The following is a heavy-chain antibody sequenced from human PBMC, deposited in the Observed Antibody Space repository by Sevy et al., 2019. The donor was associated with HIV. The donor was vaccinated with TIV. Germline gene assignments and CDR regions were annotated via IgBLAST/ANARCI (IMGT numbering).Heavy chain of an antibody. CDR1: GFTFSSYS. J-gene: IGHJ4*02. CDR2: ISSSSSYI. D-gene: IGHD3-22*01. Sequence: GGSLRLSCAASGFTFSSYSMNWVRQAPGKGLEWVSSISSSSSYIYYADSVKGRFTISRDNAKNSLYLQMNSLRAEDTAVYYCARGGTYYYDSSGHDAYAHWGQGTLVIVSS. CDR3: ARGGTYYYDSSGHDAYAH. V-gene: IGHV3-21*01.